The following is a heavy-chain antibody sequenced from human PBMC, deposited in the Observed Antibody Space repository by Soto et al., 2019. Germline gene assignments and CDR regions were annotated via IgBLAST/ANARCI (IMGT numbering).Heavy chain of an antibody. CDR1: GGYFSGYY. D-gene: IGHD2-21*02. J-gene: IGHJ4*02. Sequence: SATLSLTCAVYGGYFSGYYWSWIRQPPGKGLEWIGEINHSGSTNYNPSLKSRVTISVDTSKNQFSLKLSSVTAADTAVYYCARGGVVVVTAKKNFDYWGQGTLVTVSS. CDR2: INHSGST. V-gene: IGHV4-34*01. CDR3: ARGGVVVVTAKKNFDY.